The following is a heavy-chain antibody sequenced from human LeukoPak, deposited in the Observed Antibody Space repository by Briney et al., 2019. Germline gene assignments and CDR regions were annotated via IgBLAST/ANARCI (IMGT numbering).Heavy chain of an antibody. CDR1: GFTFSSYW. J-gene: IGHJ3*02. CDR3: ARDTADFQGLDI. Sequence: GGSLRLSCAASGFTFSSYWMSWVRQAPGKGLEWVANIKQDGSEKYYVDSVKGRFTISRDNVRNSLYLQMTSLRAEDTAVYYCARDTADFQGLDIWGQGTKVTVSS. D-gene: IGHD3-3*01. CDR2: IKQDGSEK. V-gene: IGHV3-7*01.